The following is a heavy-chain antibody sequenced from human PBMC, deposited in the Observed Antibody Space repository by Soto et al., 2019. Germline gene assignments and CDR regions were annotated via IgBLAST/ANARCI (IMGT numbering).Heavy chain of an antibody. Sequence: ASVKVSCKASGYTFTSYAMHWVRQAPGQRLEWMGLINAGNGNTKYSQKFQGRVTITRDTSASTAYMELSSLRSEDTAVYYCAIAVAGYNWFAPWGQGTLVTVSS. CDR2: INAGNGNT. CDR1: GYTFTSYA. V-gene: IGHV1-3*01. D-gene: IGHD6-19*01. J-gene: IGHJ5*02. CDR3: AIAVAGYNWFAP.